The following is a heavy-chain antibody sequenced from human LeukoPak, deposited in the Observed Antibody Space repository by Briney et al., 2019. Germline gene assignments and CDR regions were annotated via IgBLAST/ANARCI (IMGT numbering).Heavy chain of an antibody. CDR2: IYTSGST. Sequence: PSETLSLTCTVSGGSISSYYWSWIRQPAGKGLEWIGRIYTSGSTNYNPSLKGRVTMSVDTSKNQFSLKLSSVTAADTAVYYCARTLYSSSFLQNWFDPWGQGTLVTVSS. J-gene: IGHJ5*02. V-gene: IGHV4-4*07. CDR1: GGSISSYY. CDR3: ARTLYSSSFLQNWFDP. D-gene: IGHD6-13*01.